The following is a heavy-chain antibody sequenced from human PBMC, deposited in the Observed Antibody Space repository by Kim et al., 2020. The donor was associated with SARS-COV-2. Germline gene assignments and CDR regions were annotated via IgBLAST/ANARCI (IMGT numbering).Heavy chain of an antibody. J-gene: IGHJ4*01. Sequence: GGSLRLSCAASGFTFSSNGMHWVRRAPGKGLEWVSGISGDGSDTNYADSVRGRFTISRDNAKNTLYLQMNSLRAEDTAVYYCAKVESYVLWRGLFDYW. V-gene: IGHV3-23*01. CDR2: ISGDGSDT. D-gene: IGHD5-18*01. CDR1: GFTFSSNG. CDR3: AKVESYVLWRGLFDY.